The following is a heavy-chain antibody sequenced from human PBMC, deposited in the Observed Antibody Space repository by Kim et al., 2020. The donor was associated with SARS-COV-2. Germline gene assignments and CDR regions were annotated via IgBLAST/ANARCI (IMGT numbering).Heavy chain of an antibody. D-gene: IGHD6-19*01. V-gene: IGHV3-74*01. J-gene: IGHJ4*02. Sequence: GGSLRLSCAASGFTFSSHWMHWVRQAPGKGLVWVSRINSDGSTTSYADSVKGRFTISRDNDKNTLFLQMNSLRAEDTAVYYCARRQFTSGWYYFDYWGQG. CDR2: INSDGSTT. CDR1: GFTFSSHW. CDR3: ARRQFTSGWYYFDY.